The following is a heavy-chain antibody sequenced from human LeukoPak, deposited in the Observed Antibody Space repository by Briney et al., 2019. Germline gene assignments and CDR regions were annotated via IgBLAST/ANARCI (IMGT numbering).Heavy chain of an antibody. D-gene: IGHD6-6*01. V-gene: IGHV4-59*01. J-gene: IGHJ6*03. Sequence: PSETLSLTCTVSGGSISSYYWSWIRQPPGKGLEWIGYIYYSGSTNYNPSLKSRATISVDTSKNQFSLKLSSVTAADTAVYYCARTPRGYSSSFLYYYYVDVWGKGTTVTVSS. CDR3: ARTPRGYSSSFLYYYYVDV. CDR1: GGSISSYY. CDR2: IYYSGST.